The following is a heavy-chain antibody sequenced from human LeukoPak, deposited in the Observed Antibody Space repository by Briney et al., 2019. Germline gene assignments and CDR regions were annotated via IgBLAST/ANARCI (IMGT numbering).Heavy chain of an antibody. V-gene: IGHV3-30*04. CDR1: GFTFSSYA. D-gene: IGHD5-24*01. CDR3: ARNGYNYPFDY. Sequence: GRSLRLSCAASGFTFSSYAMHWVRQAPGKGLEWVAVISYDGSNKYYADSVKGRFTISRDNSKNTLYLQMNSLRAEDTAVYHCARNGYNYPFDYWGQGTLVTVSS. J-gene: IGHJ4*02. CDR2: ISYDGSNK.